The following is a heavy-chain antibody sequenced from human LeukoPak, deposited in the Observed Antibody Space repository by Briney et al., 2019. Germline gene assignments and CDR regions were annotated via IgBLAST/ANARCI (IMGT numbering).Heavy chain of an antibody. CDR3: AKEWGWFGETSHYFDY. Sequence: GGSLRLSCAASGFTFSSYGMHWVRQAPGKGLEWVAFIRYDGSNKYYADSVKGRFTISRDNSKNTLYLQMNSLRAEDTAVYYCAKEWGWFGETSHYFDYWGQGTLVTVSS. J-gene: IGHJ4*02. CDR1: GFTFSSYG. D-gene: IGHD3-10*01. CDR2: IRYDGSNK. V-gene: IGHV3-30*02.